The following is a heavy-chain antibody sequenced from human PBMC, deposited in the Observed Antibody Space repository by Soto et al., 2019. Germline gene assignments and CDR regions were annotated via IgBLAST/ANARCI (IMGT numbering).Heavy chain of an antibody. V-gene: IGHV3-48*02. CDR3: ASWFDSSSPPYYLDY. CDR1: GSTFSSYS. Sequence: PGGSLRLSCAASGSTFSSYSMNWVRQAPGKGLEWVSYISSGSSTIYYADSVKGRFTISRDNAKNSLYLQMNSLRDEDTAVYYCASWFDSSSPPYYLDYWGQGTLVTAPQ. J-gene: IGHJ4*02. CDR2: ISSGSSTI. D-gene: IGHD6-13*01.